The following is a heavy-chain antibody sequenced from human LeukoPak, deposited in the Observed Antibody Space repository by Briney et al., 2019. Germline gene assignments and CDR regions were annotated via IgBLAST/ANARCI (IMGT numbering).Heavy chain of an antibody. D-gene: IGHD2-15*01. V-gene: IGHV3-21*01. CDR2: ISSSSSYI. CDR1: GFTFSSYS. J-gene: IGHJ4*02. CDR3: ARHGGRVGPIGH. Sequence: GGSLRLSCAASGFTFSSYSMNWVRQAPGKGLQWVSSISSSSSYIYYADSVKGRFTISRDNAKNSLYLQMNRLRAEDTAVYYCARHGGRVGPIGHWGQGTLVTVSS.